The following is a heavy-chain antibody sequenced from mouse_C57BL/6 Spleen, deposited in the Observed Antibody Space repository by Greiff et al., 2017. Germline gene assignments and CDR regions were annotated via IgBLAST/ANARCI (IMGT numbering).Heavy chain of an antibody. CDR3: ARREGDY. CDR2: INPSTGGT. Sequence: VQLKQSGPELVKPGASVKISCKASGYSFTGYYMNWVKQSPEKSLEWIGEINPSTGGTTYNQKFKAKATLTVDKSSSTAYMQLKSLTSEDSAVYYCARREGDYWGQGTSVTVSS. V-gene: IGHV1-42*01. J-gene: IGHJ4*01. CDR1: GYSFTGYY.